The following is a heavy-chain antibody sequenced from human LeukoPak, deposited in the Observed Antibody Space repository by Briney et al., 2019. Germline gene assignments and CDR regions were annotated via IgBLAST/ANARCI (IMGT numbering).Heavy chain of an antibody. CDR2: INPSGGST. CDR3: ARDGSSSWYADAFDI. Sequence: ASVKVSCKASGYTFTSYYMHWVRQAPGQGLEWMGIINPSGGSTSYAQKFQGRVTMTRDMSTSTVYMELSSLRSEDTAVYYCARDGSSSWYADAFDIWGQGTMVTVSS. J-gene: IGHJ3*02. D-gene: IGHD6-13*01. CDR1: GYTFTSYY. V-gene: IGHV1-46*01.